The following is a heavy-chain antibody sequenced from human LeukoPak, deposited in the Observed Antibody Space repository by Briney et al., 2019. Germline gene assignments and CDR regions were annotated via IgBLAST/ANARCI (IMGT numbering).Heavy chain of an antibody. Sequence: GGSLRLSCAASRFTISSYAMSWVRQAPGKGLEWVSGISGSSGSTYYADSVKGRFTISRDNAKNSLYLQMNSLRAEDTALYYCARDHDYVWGSYRSHAFDIWGQGTMVTVSS. D-gene: IGHD3-16*02. J-gene: IGHJ3*02. CDR2: ISGSSGST. CDR3: ARDHDYVWGSYRSHAFDI. CDR1: RFTISSYA. V-gene: IGHV3-23*01.